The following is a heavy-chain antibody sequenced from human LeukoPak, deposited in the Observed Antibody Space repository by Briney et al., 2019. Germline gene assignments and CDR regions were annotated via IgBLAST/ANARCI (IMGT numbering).Heavy chain of an antibody. V-gene: IGHV4-61*10. J-gene: IGHJ6*02. Sequence: PSQTLSLTFTVSGGSISSGSYYWSWIRQPAGKGLEWIGYIYYSGSTNYNPSLKSRVTISVDTSKNQFSLKLSSVTAADTAVYYCARDYSYYGSGSYYRNRDAYYYYGMDVWGQGTTVTVSS. CDR2: IYYSGST. CDR1: GGSISSGSYY. CDR3: ARDYSYYGSGSYYRNRDAYYYYGMDV. D-gene: IGHD3-10*01.